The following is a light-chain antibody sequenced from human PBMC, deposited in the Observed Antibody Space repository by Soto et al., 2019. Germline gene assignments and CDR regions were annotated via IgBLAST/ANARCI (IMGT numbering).Light chain of an antibody. CDR1: QSVSSSY. CDR2: GAS. J-gene: IGKJ1*01. V-gene: IGKV3-20*01. CDR3: QQYGSSRA. Sequence: EIVLTQSPGTLSLSPGERATLSCRASQSVSSSYLAGYQQKPGKAPRLLIYGASSRATGIPDRFSGSGSGTDFTLTISRLEPEDFAVYYCQQYGSSRAFGQGTNVEIK.